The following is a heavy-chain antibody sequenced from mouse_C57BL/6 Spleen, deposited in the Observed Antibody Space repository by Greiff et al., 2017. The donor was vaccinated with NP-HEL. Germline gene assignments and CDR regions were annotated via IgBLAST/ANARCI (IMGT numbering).Heavy chain of an antibody. Sequence: QVQLQQSGAELVRPGSSVKLSCKASGYTFTSYWMDWVKQRPGQGLEWIGNIYPSDSETHYNQKFKDKATLTVDKSSSTAYMQLSSLTSEDSAVYYGARERLGHDYWGQGTTLTVSS. CDR3: ARERLGHDY. V-gene: IGHV1-61*01. CDR2: IYPSDSET. J-gene: IGHJ2*01. D-gene: IGHD4-1*01. CDR1: GYTFTSYW.